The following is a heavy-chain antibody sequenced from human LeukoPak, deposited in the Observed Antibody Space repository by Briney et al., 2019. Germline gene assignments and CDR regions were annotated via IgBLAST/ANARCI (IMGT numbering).Heavy chain of an antibody. Sequence: SETLSLTCTVSGGSIRSRNYYWDWVRQPPGKGLEWIGSFYDSGSTYYNPSLKSRATISGDTSKNQFSLKLTSVTAADTAVYYCARHTRPGCSGYENAFDIWGQGTMVTVSS. CDR1: GGSIRSRNYY. J-gene: IGHJ3*02. D-gene: IGHD5-12*01. V-gene: IGHV4-39*01. CDR3: ARHTRPGCSGYENAFDI. CDR2: FYDSGST.